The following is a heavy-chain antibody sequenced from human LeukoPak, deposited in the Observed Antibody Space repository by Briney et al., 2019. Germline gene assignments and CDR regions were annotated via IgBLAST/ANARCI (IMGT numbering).Heavy chain of an antibody. CDR1: GVTISSYY. V-gene: IGHV4-4*07. Sequence: SGTLCLSCAASGVTISSYYWSWIRQPAGKGLEWIARIYTSGSTNYNPSLESRGTISVDTSKNQFSLKLSSVTAADTAVYYCARARGRYCSSTSCYSNWFDPWAREPWSPSPQ. CDR3: ARARGRYCSSTSCYSNWFDP. D-gene: IGHD2-2*01. J-gene: IGHJ5*02. CDR2: IYTSGST.